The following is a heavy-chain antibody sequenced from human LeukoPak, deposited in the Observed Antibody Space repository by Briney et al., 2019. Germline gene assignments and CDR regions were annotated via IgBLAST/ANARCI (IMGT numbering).Heavy chain of an antibody. CDR3: ASAYALAHYYGMDV. Sequence: GGSLRLSCAASGFTLSSYSMNWVRQAPGKGLEWVSSISSSSSYIYYADSVKGRFTISRDNAKNSLYLQMNSLRAEDTAVYYCASAYALAHYYGMDVWGQGTTVTVSS. J-gene: IGHJ6*02. CDR1: GFTLSSYS. D-gene: IGHD3-16*01. CDR2: ISSSSSYI. V-gene: IGHV3-21*01.